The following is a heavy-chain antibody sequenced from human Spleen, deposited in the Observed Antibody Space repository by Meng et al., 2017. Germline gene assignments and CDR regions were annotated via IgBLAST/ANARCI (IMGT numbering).Heavy chain of an antibody. CDR1: GGSFSGYY. Sequence: QVTVQQGGAGLLKPSETLSLTCAVYGGSFSGYYWSWIRQPPGKGLEWIGEIYHGGDTNYNPSLKSRVTIAIDRSKNQFSLKLSSVTAADSAVYYCARGPTTMAHDFDYWGQGTLVTVSS. CDR2: IYHGGDT. J-gene: IGHJ4*02. CDR3: ARGPTTMAHDFDY. D-gene: IGHD4-11*01. V-gene: IGHV4-34*01.